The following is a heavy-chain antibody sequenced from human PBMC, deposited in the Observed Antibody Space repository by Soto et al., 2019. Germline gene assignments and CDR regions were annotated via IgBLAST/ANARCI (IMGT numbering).Heavy chain of an antibody. D-gene: IGHD6-6*01. J-gene: IGHJ4*02. CDR1: GFSFSNYG. V-gene: IGHV3-30*18. CDR2: VAHDGSVT. CDR3: AKERDEFASSSFDY. Sequence: QVQLVESGGDAVQPGRPLRLSCAASGFSFSNYGMQWVRQAPGKGLEWVAVVAHDGSVTHYADSVKGRFTITRDNSKNTLYLQMNSLRSGDTAVYYCAKERDEFASSSFDYWGQGTLVTVSS.